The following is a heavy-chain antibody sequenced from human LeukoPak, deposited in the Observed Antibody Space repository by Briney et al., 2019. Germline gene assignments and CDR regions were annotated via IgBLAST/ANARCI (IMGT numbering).Heavy chain of an antibody. D-gene: IGHD2/OR15-2a*01. CDR1: GFTFSSYS. V-gene: IGHV3-21*01. Sequence: GGSLRLSCAASGFTFSSYSMNWVRQAPGKGLEWVSSISSSSSYIYYADSVKGRFTISRDNAKNTLYLQMNSLRAEDTAVYYCARELNSAFDIWGQGTMVTVSS. CDR2: ISSSSSYI. J-gene: IGHJ3*02. CDR3: ARELNSAFDI.